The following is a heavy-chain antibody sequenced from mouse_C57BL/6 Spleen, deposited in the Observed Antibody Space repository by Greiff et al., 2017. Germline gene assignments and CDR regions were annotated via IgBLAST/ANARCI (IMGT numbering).Heavy chain of an antibody. Sequence: EVHLVESGGGLVKPGGSLKLPCAASGFTFSSYAMSWVRQTPEKRLEWVATISDGGSYTYYPDNVKGRFTISRDNAKNNLYLQMSHLKSEDTAMYYCARDGYYPFDYWGQGTTLTVSS. D-gene: IGHD2-3*01. CDR2: ISDGGSYT. CDR3: ARDGYYPFDY. CDR1: GFTFSSYA. V-gene: IGHV5-4*01. J-gene: IGHJ2*01.